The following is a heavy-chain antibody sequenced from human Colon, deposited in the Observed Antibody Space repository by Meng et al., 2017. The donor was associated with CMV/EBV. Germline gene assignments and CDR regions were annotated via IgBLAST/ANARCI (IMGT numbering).Heavy chain of an antibody. Sequence: QVQLVQAGAEVKKPGASVKVSCTASGYTFNSYPISWVRQAPGQGLEWMGWISTYNGNTNYAQKFQGRLTLTTDTSTSTAYTELRGLRSDDTTVYYCAREKATVTTFMLLYWGLGTLVTVSS. CDR3: AREKATVTTFMLLY. J-gene: IGHJ4*02. V-gene: IGHV1-18*01. CDR1: GYTFNSYP. CDR2: ISTYNGNT. D-gene: IGHD4-17*01.